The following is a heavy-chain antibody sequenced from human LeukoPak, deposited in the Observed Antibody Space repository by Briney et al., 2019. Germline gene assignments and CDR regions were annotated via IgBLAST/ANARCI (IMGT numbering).Heavy chain of an antibody. J-gene: IGHJ6*02. CDR1: GFTFSSYA. V-gene: IGHV3-23*01. Sequence: GGSLRLSCAASGFTFSSYAMSWVRPAPGKGLEWVSAISGSGGSTYYADSVKGRFTISRDNSKNTLYLQMNSLRAEDTAVYYCAKDRQYKGDYDFWSGYYTYYYYGMDVWGQGTTVTVSS. D-gene: IGHD3-3*01. CDR2: ISGSGGST. CDR3: AKDRQYKGDYDFWSGYYTYYYYGMDV.